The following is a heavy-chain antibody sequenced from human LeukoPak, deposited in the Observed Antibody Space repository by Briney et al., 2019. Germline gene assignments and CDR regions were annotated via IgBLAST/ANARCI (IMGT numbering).Heavy chain of an antibody. CDR2: IYYSGST. CDR1: GGSISSYY. D-gene: IGHD3-16*02. Sequence: SETLSLTCTVSGGSISSYYWSWVRQPPGKGLEWIGYIYYSGSTNYNPSLKSRVTISVDTSKNQFSLKLSSVTAADTAVYYCARVRGYDYVWGSYRNYYFDYWGQGTLVTVSS. V-gene: IGHV4-59*08. J-gene: IGHJ4*02. CDR3: ARVRGYDYVWGSYRNYYFDY.